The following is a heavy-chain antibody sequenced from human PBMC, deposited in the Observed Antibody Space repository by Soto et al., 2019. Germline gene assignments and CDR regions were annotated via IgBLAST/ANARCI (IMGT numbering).Heavy chain of an antibody. V-gene: IGHV4-39*01. CDR3: ARQSSTKRGWFDS. J-gene: IGHJ5*01. CDR1: GGSISSSSYY. D-gene: IGHD2-2*01. Sequence: QLQLQESGPGLVKPSETLSLTCTVSGGSISSSSYYWGWIRQPPGKGLEWIGSIYYSGSTYYNPSLKSRVTISVDTSKNQFSLKLSSVTAADTAVYYCARQSSTKRGWFDSWGQGTLVTVSS. CDR2: IYYSGST.